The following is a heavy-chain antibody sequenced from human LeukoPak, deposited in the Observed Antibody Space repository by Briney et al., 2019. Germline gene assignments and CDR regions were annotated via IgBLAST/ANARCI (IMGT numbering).Heavy chain of an antibody. J-gene: IGHJ4*02. Sequence: SGTLSLTCAVSGGSISSSNWWSWIRQPPGKGLEWIGYIYHSGSTYYNPSLKSRVTISVDRSKNQFSLKLSSVTAADTAVYYCARGYGSGSYYYWGQGTLVTVSS. CDR3: ARGYGSGSYYY. CDR2: IYHSGST. V-gene: IGHV4-4*02. D-gene: IGHD3-10*01. CDR1: GGSISSSNW.